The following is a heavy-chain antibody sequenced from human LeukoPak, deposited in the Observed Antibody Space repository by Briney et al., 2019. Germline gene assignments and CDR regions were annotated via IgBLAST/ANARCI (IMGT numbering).Heavy chain of an antibody. V-gene: IGHV1-3*01. CDR2: INAGNGHT. D-gene: IGHD3-3*01. Sequence: ASVKVSCKASGYTFTNYAMQWVRQAPGQRLEWMGWINAGNGHTRYSQRFQGRVTTTRDTSASTVYMEVTSLRFEDTAVYYCARGIWSRTVSSYYFDCWGQGTLVTVSS. CDR1: GYTFTNYA. CDR3: ARGIWSRTVSSYYFDC. J-gene: IGHJ4*02.